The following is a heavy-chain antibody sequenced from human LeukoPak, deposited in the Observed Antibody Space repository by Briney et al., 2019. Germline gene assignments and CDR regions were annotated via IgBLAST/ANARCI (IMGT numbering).Heavy chain of an antibody. V-gene: IGHV1-18*01. D-gene: IGHD1-7*01. Sequence: ASVKVSCKASGYAFTSYGISWVRQAPGQGLEGMGWISAYNGNTNYAQKLQGRVTMNTDTSTRTAYMEPGSMRSDATAVYYCARVYGITGTTARREPFDYWGQGTLVTVSS. CDR3: ARVYGITGTTARREPFDY. CDR2: ISAYNGNT. CDR1: GYAFTSYG. J-gene: IGHJ4*02.